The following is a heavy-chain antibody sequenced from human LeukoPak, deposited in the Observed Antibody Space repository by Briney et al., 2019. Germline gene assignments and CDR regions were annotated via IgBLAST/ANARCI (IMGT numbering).Heavy chain of an antibody. J-gene: IGHJ5*02. CDR1: GFTFSSYS. D-gene: IGHD5-18*01. Sequence: GGSLRLSCAASGFTFSSYSMNWVRQAPGKGLEWVSSISSSSSYIYYPDPVKGRFTISRDNAKNSLYLQMNSLRAEDTAVYYCARGRGYRYASSWFDRWGQGTLVTVSS. V-gene: IGHV3-21*01. CDR3: ARGRGYRYASSWFDR. CDR2: ISSSSSYI.